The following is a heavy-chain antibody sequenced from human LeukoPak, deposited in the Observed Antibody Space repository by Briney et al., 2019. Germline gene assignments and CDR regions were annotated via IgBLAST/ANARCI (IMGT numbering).Heavy chain of an antibody. J-gene: IGHJ5*02. D-gene: IGHD3-22*01. Sequence: GESLKISCKGSGYSFTSYWIGWVRQMPGKGMEWRGILYSGDSATRNSPSCQGQVIISADKSISTAYLQWSSLKASDTAMYYCARQGYDDSNGPPVDPWGQGTLVTVSS. V-gene: IGHV5-51*01. CDR3: ARQGYDDSNGPPVDP. CDR1: GYSFTSYW. CDR2: LYSGDSAT.